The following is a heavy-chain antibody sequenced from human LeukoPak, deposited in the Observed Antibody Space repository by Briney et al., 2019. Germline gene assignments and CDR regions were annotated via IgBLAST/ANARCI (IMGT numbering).Heavy chain of an antibody. CDR2: IYYSGST. CDR3: ARANCGGGSCYSDY. CDR1: GGSISSGGYY. J-gene: IGHJ4*02. Sequence: SETLPLTCTVSGGSISSGGYYWSWIRQHPGKGLEWIGYIYYSGSTYYNPSLKSRVTISVDTSKNQLSLKLSSVTAADTAVYYCARANCGGGSCYSDYWGQGTLVTVSS. D-gene: IGHD2-15*01. V-gene: IGHV4-31*03.